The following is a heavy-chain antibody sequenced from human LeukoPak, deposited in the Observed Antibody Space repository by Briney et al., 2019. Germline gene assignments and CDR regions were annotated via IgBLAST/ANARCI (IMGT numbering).Heavy chain of an antibody. D-gene: IGHD3-22*01. J-gene: IGHJ3*02. V-gene: IGHV4-4*07. CDR1: GGSISSYY. CDR3: AREAKHDSSGYDAFDI. CDR2: IYTSGST. Sequence: SETLSLTCTVSGGSISSYYWSWIRQPAGKGLEWIGRIYTSGSTNYNPSLKSRVTMSVDTSKNQFSLKLSSVTAADTAVYYCAREAKHDSSGYDAFDIWGQGTMVTVSS.